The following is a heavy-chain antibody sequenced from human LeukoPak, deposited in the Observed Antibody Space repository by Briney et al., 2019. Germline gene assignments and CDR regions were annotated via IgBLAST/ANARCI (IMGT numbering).Heavy chain of an antibody. Sequence: KSSETLSLTCTVSGDSITNGGYSWGWIRQPPGKGLEWIGSIYYTGSTYYNSSLKSRVTMSVDTSKNQFSLNLTSVTAADTAMYRCVGYHTFNSGTFHNGIDYWGQGTPVAVSS. CDR1: GDSITNGGYS. CDR3: VGYHTFNSGTFHNGIDY. J-gene: IGHJ4*02. D-gene: IGHD3-10*01. CDR2: IYYTGST. V-gene: IGHV4-39*01.